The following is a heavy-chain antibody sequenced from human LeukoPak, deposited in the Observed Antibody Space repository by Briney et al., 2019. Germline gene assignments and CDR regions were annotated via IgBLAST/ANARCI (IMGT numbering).Heavy chain of an antibody. V-gene: IGHV4-34*01. D-gene: IGHD3-3*01. CDR1: GGSFSGYY. CDR2: INHSGST. Sequence: SETLSLTCAVYGGSFSGYYWSWVRQPPGKGLEWIGEINHSGSTNYNPSLKSRATISVDTSKNQFSLKLSSVTDADTAVYYCARIRGDFFSAPFDYWGQGTLVTVSS. CDR3: ARIRGDFFSAPFDY. J-gene: IGHJ4*02.